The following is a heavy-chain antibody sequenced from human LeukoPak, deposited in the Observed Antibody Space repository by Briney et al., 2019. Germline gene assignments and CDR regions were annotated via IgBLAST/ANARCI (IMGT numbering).Heavy chain of an antibody. CDR3: ARHEQAAVYDAFDI. D-gene: IGHD6-13*01. J-gene: IGHJ3*02. CDR1: GGSISSSSYY. V-gene: IGHV4-39*01. CDR2: IYYSGST. Sequence: PSETLSLTCTVSGGSISSSSYYWGWIRQPPGKGVEWIGSIYYSGSTYYNPSLKSRVTISVDTSKNQFSLKLSSVTAADTAVYYCARHEQAAVYDAFDIWGQGTMVTVSS.